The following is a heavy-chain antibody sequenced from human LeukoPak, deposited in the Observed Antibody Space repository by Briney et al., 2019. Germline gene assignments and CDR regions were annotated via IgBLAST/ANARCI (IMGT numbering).Heavy chain of an antibody. V-gene: IGHV3-23*01. CDR3: ANSPVMYYYDSSGYYPDY. Sequence: GRSLRLSCAASGFTVSSYAMSWVRQAPGKGLEWVSAISGSGGSTYYADSVKGRFTIYRDNSKNTLYLQMNSLRAEDTAVYYCANSPVMYYYDSSGYYPDYWGQGTLVTVSS. D-gene: IGHD3-22*01. CDR1: GFTVSSYA. J-gene: IGHJ4*02. CDR2: ISGSGGST.